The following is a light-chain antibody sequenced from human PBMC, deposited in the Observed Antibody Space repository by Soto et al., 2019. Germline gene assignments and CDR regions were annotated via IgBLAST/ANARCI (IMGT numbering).Light chain of an antibody. CDR1: SSNIGTNT. V-gene: IGLV1-44*01. CDR2: SNN. Sequence: QSVLTQPPSASGTPEQRVTISCSGSSSNIGTNTVNWYQQLPGTAPKLLIYSNNQRPSGVPDRFSGSKSGTSASLVISGLQSEDEADYYCAAWDDSLNGVVFGGGTKLTVL. CDR3: AAWDDSLNGVV. J-gene: IGLJ2*01.